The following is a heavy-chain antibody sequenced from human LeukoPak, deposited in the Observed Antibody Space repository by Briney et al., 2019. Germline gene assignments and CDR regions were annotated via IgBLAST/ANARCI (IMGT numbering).Heavy chain of an antibody. Sequence: AGGSLRLSCAASGFTFSSYAMSWVRQAPGKGLEWVSAISGSGGSTYYADSVKGRFTISRDNSKNTLYLRMNSLRAEDTAVYYCAKDLSSGSDGFGDYWGQGTLVTVSS. CDR3: AKDLSSGSDGFGDY. CDR2: ISGSGGST. V-gene: IGHV3-23*01. CDR1: GFTFSSYA. J-gene: IGHJ4*02. D-gene: IGHD1-26*01.